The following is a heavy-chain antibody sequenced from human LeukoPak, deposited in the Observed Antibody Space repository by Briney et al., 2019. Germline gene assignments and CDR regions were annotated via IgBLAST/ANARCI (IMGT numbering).Heavy chain of an antibody. CDR2: ISYDGSNK. D-gene: IGHD5-18*01. CDR1: GFTFSSYA. J-gene: IGHJ4*02. Sequence: GRSLRLSCAASGFTFSSYAMHWVRQAPGKGLEWVAVISYDGSNKYYADSVKGRFTISRDNSKNTLYLQMNSLRAEDTAVYYCARELSSYGPFDYWGQGTLVTVSS. V-gene: IGHV3-30-3*01. CDR3: ARELSSYGPFDY.